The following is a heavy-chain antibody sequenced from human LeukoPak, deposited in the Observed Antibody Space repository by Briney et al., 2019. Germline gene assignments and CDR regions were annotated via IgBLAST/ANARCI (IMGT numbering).Heavy chain of an antibody. CDR3: ARVSRWVDP. J-gene: IGHJ5*02. V-gene: IGHV3-74*01. CDR1: GFTFSSCW. Sequence: QPGGSLRLSCAASGFTFSSCWMHWVRQAPGKGLVWVSRITTDGSGTTYADSVKGRFTISRDNAKSMLYLQMNSLTAKNPAVYYCARVSRWVDPWGQGTLVTVSS. CDR2: ITTDGSGT.